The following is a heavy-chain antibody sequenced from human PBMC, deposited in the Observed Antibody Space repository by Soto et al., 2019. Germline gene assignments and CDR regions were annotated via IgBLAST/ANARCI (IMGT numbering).Heavy chain of an antibody. V-gene: IGHV1-69*12. CDR1: GGTFSSYA. D-gene: IGHD5-12*01. J-gene: IGHJ4*02. Sequence: QVQLVQSGAEVKKPGSSVKVSCKASGGTFSSYAISWVRQAPGQGLEWMGGIIPIFGTANYAQKFQGRVTITADEATSTADMELSSLRSEDTAVYYCASANKRATIAYWGQGTLVTVSS. CDR3: ASANKRATIAY. CDR2: IIPIFGTA.